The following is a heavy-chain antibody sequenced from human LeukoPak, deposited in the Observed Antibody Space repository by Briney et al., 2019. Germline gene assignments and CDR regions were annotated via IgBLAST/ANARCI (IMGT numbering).Heavy chain of an antibody. CDR3: APYEGIGAR. D-gene: IGHD3-10*01. CDR2: ISGRSGDT. CDR1: GFTFSSYA. Sequence: GGSLRLSCAASGFTFSSYAMSWVRQAPGKGLEWVSAISGRSGDTYYAASVKGRFTISRDNSRNTLYLQMNTLRAEDTAVYYCAPYEGIGARGGQGTLVTVSS. V-gene: IGHV3-23*01. J-gene: IGHJ4*02.